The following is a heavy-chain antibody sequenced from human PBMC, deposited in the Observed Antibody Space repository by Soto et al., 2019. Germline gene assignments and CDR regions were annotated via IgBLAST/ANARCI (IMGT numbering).Heavy chain of an antibody. V-gene: IGHV3-23*01. CDR3: ARWSYLDY. CDR2: ISGSDGKT. Sequence: SLRLSCAASGSSFGSYALSWVRQAPGKGLEWVSTISGSDGKTFYADSVKGRFSISRDTSQSTLYLQMNGLRADDTAMYYCARWSYLDYWGQGTRVTVSS. D-gene: IGHD3-3*01. CDR1: GSSFGSYA. J-gene: IGHJ4*02.